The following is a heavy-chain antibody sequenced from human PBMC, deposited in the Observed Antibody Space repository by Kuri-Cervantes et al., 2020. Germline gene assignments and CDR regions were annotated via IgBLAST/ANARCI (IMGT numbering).Heavy chain of an antibody. CDR3: ARGSSPSPDFDY. D-gene: IGHD2-15*01. CDR1: GGTFSSYA. CDR2: IIPIFGTA. V-gene: IGHV1-69*13. J-gene: IGHJ4*02. Sequence: SVKVSCKASGGTFSSYAISWVRQAPGQGLEWMGGIIPIFGTANYAQKFQGRVTITADESTSTAYMELSSLRSEDTDVYYCARGSSPSPDFDYWGQGTLVTVSS.